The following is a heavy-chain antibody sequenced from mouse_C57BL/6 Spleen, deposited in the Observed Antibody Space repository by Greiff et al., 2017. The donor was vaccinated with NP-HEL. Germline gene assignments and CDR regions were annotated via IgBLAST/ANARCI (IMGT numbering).Heavy chain of an antibody. CDR1: GYTFTSYW. D-gene: IGHD2-12*01. CDR3: ARRYYSFAMDY. J-gene: IGHJ4*01. Sequence: VQLQQPGAELVKPGASVKLSCKASGYTFTSYWMQWVKQRPGQGLEWIGEIDPSDSYTNYNQKFKGKATLTVDTSSSTAYMQLSSLTSEDSAVYYCARRYYSFAMDYWGQGTSVTVSS. CDR2: IDPSDSYT. V-gene: IGHV1-50*01.